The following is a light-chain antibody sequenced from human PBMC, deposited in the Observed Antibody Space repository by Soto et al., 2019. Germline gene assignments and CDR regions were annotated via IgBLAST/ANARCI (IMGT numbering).Light chain of an antibody. J-gene: IGKJ2*02. Sequence: EIVLTQSPATLSLSPGERATLSCRASQSVSNFLAWYQQKPGQAPRLLISDASNRATGIPGRFSGSGSGTDFSLTISSLEPEDFAVYYCQQYGSSRSTFGQGTKLEIK. V-gene: IGKV3-11*01. CDR3: QQYGSSRST. CDR2: DAS. CDR1: QSVSNF.